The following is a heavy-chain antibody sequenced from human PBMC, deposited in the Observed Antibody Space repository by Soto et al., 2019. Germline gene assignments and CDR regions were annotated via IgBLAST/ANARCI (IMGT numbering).Heavy chain of an antibody. Sequence: PGESLKISCKGSGYSFTTYWIGWVRQMPGKGLEWMGIINPGDSDTRYSPSFQGQVTISADKSISTAYLQWSSLKASDSAMYYCARHILLGITPREYYAIDVWGQGSTVTVSS. V-gene: IGHV5-51*01. CDR2: INPGDSDT. D-gene: IGHD7-27*01. CDR1: GYSFTTYW. J-gene: IGHJ6*02. CDR3: ARHILLGITPREYYAIDV.